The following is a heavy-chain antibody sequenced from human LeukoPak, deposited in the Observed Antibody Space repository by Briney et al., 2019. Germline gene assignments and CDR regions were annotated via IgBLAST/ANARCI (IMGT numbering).Heavy chain of an antibody. D-gene: IGHD2-2*01. CDR2: INPNSGGT. CDR1: GYTFTGYY. CDR3: ARAVLGYCSSTSCDGGWKYGY. Sequence: GASVKVSCKASGYTFTGYYMHWVRQAPGQGLEWMGWINPNSGGTNYAQKFQGRVTMTRHTSISTAYMELNRLRSADTAMYYCARAVLGYCSSTSCDGGWKYGYWGQGTLVTVSS. V-gene: IGHV1-2*02. J-gene: IGHJ4*02.